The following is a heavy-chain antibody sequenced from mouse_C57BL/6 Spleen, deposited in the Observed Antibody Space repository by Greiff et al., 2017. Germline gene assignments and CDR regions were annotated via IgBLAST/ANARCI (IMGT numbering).Heavy chain of an antibody. D-gene: IGHD1-1*01. V-gene: IGHV1-69*01. Sequence: QVQLQQPGAELVMPGASVKLSCKASGYTFTSYWMHWVKQRPGQGLEWIGEIDPSDSYTNYNQKFKGKSTLTVDKSSSTAYMQRSSLTSEDSEVYYCARGDYGSSYGGGFAYWGQGTLVTVSA. J-gene: IGHJ3*01. CDR1: GYTFTSYW. CDR2: IDPSDSYT. CDR3: ARGDYGSSYGGGFAY.